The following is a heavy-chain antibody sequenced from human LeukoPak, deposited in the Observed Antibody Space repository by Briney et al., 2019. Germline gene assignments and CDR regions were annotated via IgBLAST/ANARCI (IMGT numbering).Heavy chain of an antibody. CDR1: AFTFSNAW. CDR2: IKSKTAGGTT. Sequence: GGSLRLSCAASAFTFSNAWMNWVRQAPGKGLEWVGRIKSKTAGGTTDYAAPVKGRFTISRDDSKNTLYLQMNSLKTEDTAVYYCTTEERVSSGYCSGGSCYIDYWGQGTLVTVSS. V-gene: IGHV3-15*01. CDR3: TTEERVSSGYCSGGSCYIDY. J-gene: IGHJ4*02. D-gene: IGHD2-15*01.